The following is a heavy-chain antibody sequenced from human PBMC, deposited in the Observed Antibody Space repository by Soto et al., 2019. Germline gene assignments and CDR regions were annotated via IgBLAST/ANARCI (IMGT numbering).Heavy chain of an antibody. V-gene: IGHV4-31*03. D-gene: IGHD2-15*01. CDR2: IYYSGST. CDR3: ARDRPGYCSGGSCYGLDY. J-gene: IGHJ4*02. Sequence: PSETLSLTCTVSGGSISSGGYYWSWIRQHPGEGLEWIGYIYYSGSTYYNPSLKSRVTISVDTSKNQFSLKLSSVTAADTAVYYCARDRPGYCSGGSCYGLDYWGQGTLVTVSS. CDR1: GGSISSGGYY.